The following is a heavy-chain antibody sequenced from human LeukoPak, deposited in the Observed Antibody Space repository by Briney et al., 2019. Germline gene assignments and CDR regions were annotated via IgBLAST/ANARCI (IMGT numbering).Heavy chain of an antibody. D-gene: IGHD6-19*01. CDR2: IYTSGST. J-gene: IGHJ4*02. V-gene: IGHV4-4*07. Sequence: PSETLSLTCTVSGGSISSYYWSWIRQPAGKGLEWIGRIYTSGSTNYNPSLKSRVTMSVDTSKNQFSLKLSSVTAADTAVYYCARTWYSSGWYSYYFDYWGQGTLVTVSS. CDR3: ARTWYSSGWYSYYFDY. CDR1: GGSISSYY.